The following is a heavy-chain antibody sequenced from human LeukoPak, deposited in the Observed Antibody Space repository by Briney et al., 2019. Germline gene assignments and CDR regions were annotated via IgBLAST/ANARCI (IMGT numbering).Heavy chain of an antibody. Sequence: GGSLRLSCAASGFTFSSYGMHWVRQAPGKGLEWVAVIWYDGSNKYYADSVKGRFTISRDNSKNTLYLQMNSLRAEDTAVYYCAREWYSGSYLDYWGQGTLVIVSS. CDR2: IWYDGSNK. D-gene: IGHD1-26*01. CDR1: GFTFSSYG. CDR3: AREWYSGSYLDY. J-gene: IGHJ4*02. V-gene: IGHV3-33*01.